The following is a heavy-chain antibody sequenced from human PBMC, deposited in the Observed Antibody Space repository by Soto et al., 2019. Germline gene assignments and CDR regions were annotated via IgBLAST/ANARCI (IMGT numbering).Heavy chain of an antibody. D-gene: IGHD2-15*01. CDR1: GFTFSSCT. Sequence: EVHLVESGGGLVKPGGSLRLSCAVSGFTFSSCTMNWVRQAPGKGLEWVSSISPSTSHIYYADSVKGRFTISRDNAKNSLFLQMNSGRAEDTAVYYCSGCSGGACHQNYGMDVWGQGTTVTVSS. CDR2: ISPSTSHI. V-gene: IGHV3-21*01. CDR3: SGCSGGACHQNYGMDV. J-gene: IGHJ6*02.